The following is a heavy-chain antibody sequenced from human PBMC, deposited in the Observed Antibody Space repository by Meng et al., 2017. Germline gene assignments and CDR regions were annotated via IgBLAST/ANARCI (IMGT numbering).Heavy chain of an antibody. Sequence: QVQLVESGGGVVQPGRSLRLSCAASGFTFSSYAMHWVRQAPGKGLEWVAVISYDGSNKYYADSVKGRFTISRDNSKNTLYLQMNSLRAEDTAVYYCASMGYWGQGTLVNRLL. V-gene: IGHV3-30*01. CDR3: ASMGY. D-gene: IGHD3-10*01. J-gene: IGHJ4*02. CDR1: GFTFSSYA. CDR2: ISYDGSNK.